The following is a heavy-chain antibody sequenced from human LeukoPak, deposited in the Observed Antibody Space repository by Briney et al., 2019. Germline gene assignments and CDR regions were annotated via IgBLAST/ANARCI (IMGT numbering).Heavy chain of an antibody. V-gene: IGHV1-69*05. J-gene: IGHJ6*03. D-gene: IGHD1-14*01. CDR3: ARAGGTQNYYYYYYMDV. CDR2: IITIFGTA. CDR1: GGTFSSYA. Sequence: SVKVSCKASGGTFSSYAISWVRQAPGQGLEWMGGIITIFGTANYAQKFQGRVTITTDESTSTAYMELSSLRSEDTAVYYCARAGGTQNYYYYYYMDVWGKGTTVTVSS.